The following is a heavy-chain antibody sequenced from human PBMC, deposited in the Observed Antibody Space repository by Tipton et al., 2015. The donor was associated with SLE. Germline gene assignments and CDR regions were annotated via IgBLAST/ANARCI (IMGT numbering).Heavy chain of an antibody. D-gene: IGHD3-16*01. CDR2: IYYSGST. J-gene: IGHJ6*03. Sequence: TLSLTCAVYGGSFSGYYWGWIRQPPGKGLEWIGSIYYSGSTYYNPSLKSRVTISLDTSKNQFSLKLSSVTAADTAVYYCARAQGGGSTYMDVWGKGTTVTVSS. CDR1: GGSFSGYY. CDR3: ARAQGGGSTYMDV. V-gene: IGHV4-34*01.